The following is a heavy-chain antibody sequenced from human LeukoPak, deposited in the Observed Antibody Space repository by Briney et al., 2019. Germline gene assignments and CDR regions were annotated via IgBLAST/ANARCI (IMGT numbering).Heavy chain of an antibody. J-gene: IGHJ4*02. CDR3: ARGRSRTAMITFAY. CDR1: GGSISSGGYY. CDR2: INHSGST. V-gene: IGHV4-30-2*01. D-gene: IGHD5-18*01. Sequence: PSQTLSLTCTVSGGSISSGGYYWSWIRQPPGKGLEWIGEINHSGSTNYNPSLKSRVTISVDTSKNQFSLKLSSVTAADTAVYCCARGRSRTAMITFAYWGQGTLVTVSS.